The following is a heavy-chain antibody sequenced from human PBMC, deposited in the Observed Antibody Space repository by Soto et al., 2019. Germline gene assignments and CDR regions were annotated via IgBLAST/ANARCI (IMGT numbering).Heavy chain of an antibody. CDR1: GYSFISYW. J-gene: IGHJ5*02. V-gene: IGHV5-51*01. CDR2: IYPGDSET. Sequence: GESLKISCKGSGYSFISYWIGWVRQMPGEGLEWMGIIYPGDSETRYNPSFQGQVTISADKSISTAYLQWSSLKASDTAVYYCARRPGGSGDWFDPWGQGTLVTVSS. D-gene: IGHD1-1*01. CDR3: ARRPGGSGDWFDP.